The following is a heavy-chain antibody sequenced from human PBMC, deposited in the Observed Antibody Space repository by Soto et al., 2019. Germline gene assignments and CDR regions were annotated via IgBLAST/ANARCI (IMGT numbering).Heavy chain of an antibody. CDR1: GGTFSSYT. CDR2: IIPILGIA. CDR3: ARDGGSSHYYYMDV. D-gene: IGHD2-15*01. V-gene: IGHV1-69*04. J-gene: IGHJ6*03. Sequence: SVKVSCKASGGTFSSYTISWVLQAPGQGLEWMGRIIPILGIANYAQKFQGRVTITADKSTSTAYMELSSLRSEDTAVYYCARDGGSSHYYYMDVWGKGTTVTVSS.